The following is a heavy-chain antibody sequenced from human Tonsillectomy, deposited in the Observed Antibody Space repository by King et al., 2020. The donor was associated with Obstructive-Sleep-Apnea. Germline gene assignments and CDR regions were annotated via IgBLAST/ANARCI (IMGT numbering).Heavy chain of an antibody. Sequence: VQLVESGGGLVQPGGSLRLSCAASGFTFSSYAMSWVRQAPGKGLECVSAISGRGGSTSYADSVKGRFTISRDNSKNTLYLQMNSLRAEDTAVYYCAKVEAMIVVVLYYFDYWGQGTLVTVSS. V-gene: IGHV3-23*04. CDR2: ISGRGGST. CDR1: GFTFSSYA. CDR3: AKVEAMIVVVLYYFDY. J-gene: IGHJ4*02. D-gene: IGHD3-22*01.